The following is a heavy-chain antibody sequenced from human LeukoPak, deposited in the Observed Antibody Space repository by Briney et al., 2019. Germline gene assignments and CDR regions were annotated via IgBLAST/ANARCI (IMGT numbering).Heavy chain of an antibody. J-gene: IGHJ4*02. CDR3: ARHGSGWYFDY. CDR1: GGSISSSSYY. Sequence: SETLSLTCTVSGGSISSSSYYWGWIRPPPGKGLEWIGSIYYSGSTYYNPSLKSRVTISVDTSKNQFSLKLSSVTAADTAVYYCARHGSGWYFDYWGQGTLVTVSS. D-gene: IGHD6-19*01. V-gene: IGHV4-39*01. CDR2: IYYSGST.